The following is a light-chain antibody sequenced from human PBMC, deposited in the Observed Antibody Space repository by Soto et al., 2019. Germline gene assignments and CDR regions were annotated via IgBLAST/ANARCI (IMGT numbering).Light chain of an antibody. CDR3: GTWDSSLSAGV. CDR1: SSNIGNNY. CDR2: DNN. V-gene: IGLV1-51*01. J-gene: IGLJ3*02. Sequence: QSVLTQPPSVSAAPGQKVTISCSGSSSNIGNNYVSWYQQFPGTAPKLLIYDNNKRPSGIPDRFSGSKSGTSATLGITGLQTEDEADYYCGTWDSSLSAGVLGGGTQLTVL.